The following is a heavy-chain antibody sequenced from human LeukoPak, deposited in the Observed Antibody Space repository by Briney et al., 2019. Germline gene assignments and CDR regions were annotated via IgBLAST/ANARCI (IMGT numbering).Heavy chain of an antibody. D-gene: IGHD2-2*01. J-gene: IGHJ4*02. CDR1: GDFINSALYF. CDR3: ARAYCTSTRCPFDS. CDR2: TYYSGST. Sequence: PSQTLSLTCTVSGDFINSALYFWTWIRQHPGEGLEWIGYTYYSGSTHYNPSLKSRVNISVDTSKNQFSLKLSSVTAADTAVYYCARAYCTSTRCPFDSWGQGTLVTVSS. V-gene: IGHV4-31*03.